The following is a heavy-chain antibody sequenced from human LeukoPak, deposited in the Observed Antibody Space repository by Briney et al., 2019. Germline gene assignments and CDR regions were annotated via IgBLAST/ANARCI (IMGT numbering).Heavy chain of an antibody. D-gene: IGHD3-3*01. CDR2: IYSGGNT. CDR1: GFTVSSND. CDR3: SIFGVDWDH. J-gene: IGHJ4*02. Sequence: PGGSLRLSCAASGFTVSSNDMSWVRQAPGKGLEWVSVIYSGGNTCYADSVKGRFTISRDNSKNTLYLQMNSLRAEDTAMYYCSIFGVDWDHWGQGTLVTVSS. V-gene: IGHV3-53*01.